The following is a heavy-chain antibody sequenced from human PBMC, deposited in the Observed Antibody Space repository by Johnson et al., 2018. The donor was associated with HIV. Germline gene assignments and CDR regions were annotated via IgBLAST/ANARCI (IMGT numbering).Heavy chain of an antibody. CDR3: SRSSTVVTPHDI. Sequence: VQLMESGGGVVQPGRSLRLSCAASKFTFRTYTMHWVRQAPGKGLEWVALISSDGYNKYYADSVKGRFTISRDNSKSTLSLQMNTLRAEDTAMYYCSRSSTVVTPHDIWGQGTMVTVSS. J-gene: IGHJ3*02. V-gene: IGHV3-30*04. CDR2: ISSDGYNK. D-gene: IGHD4-23*01. CDR1: KFTFRTYT.